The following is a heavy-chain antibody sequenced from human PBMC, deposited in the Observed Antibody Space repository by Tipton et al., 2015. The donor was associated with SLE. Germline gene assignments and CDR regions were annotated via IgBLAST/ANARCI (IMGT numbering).Heavy chain of an antibody. CDR3: ARGDPQGLEPFDY. CDR2: INHSGST. CDR1: GGSISSSGYY. D-gene: IGHD1-1*01. V-gene: IGHV4-39*07. Sequence: TLSLTCTVSGGSISSSGYYWSWIRQHPGKGLEWIGEINHSGSTNYNPSLESRVTISVDTSKNQLSLQLSSVTTADTAVYYCARGDPQGLEPFDYWGQGTLVTVSS. J-gene: IGHJ4*02.